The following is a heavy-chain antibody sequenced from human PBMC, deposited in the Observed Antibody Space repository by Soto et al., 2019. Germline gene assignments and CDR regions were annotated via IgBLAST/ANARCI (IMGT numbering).Heavy chain of an antibody. CDR1: GAPISSHY. CDR2: FYYSEST. J-gene: IGHJ4*02. Sequence: QMQLQESGPGLVKPSETLSLACTVSGAPISSHYWSWIRQSPGKGLEWIGFFYYSESTNYNPSLKSRVSISGDTSKNQFSMRRSSVTAADTAVYYCARGLGSHYFDSGSYYRPPFEYWGQGTLVTVSS. D-gene: IGHD3-10*01. CDR3: ARGLGSHYFDSGSYYRPPFEY. V-gene: IGHV4-59*11.